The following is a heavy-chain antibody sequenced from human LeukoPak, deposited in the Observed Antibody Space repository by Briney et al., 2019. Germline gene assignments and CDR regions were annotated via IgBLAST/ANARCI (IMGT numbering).Heavy chain of an antibody. CDR2: IKQDGSEK. D-gene: IGHD3-22*01. Sequence: PGGSLRLSRAASGFTFSSYWMSWVRQAPGKGLEWVANIKQDGSEKYYVDSVKGRFTISRDNAKNSLYLQMNSLRAEDTAVYYCARDLHTVGYYDSSGYSTGAFDIWGQGTMVTVSS. J-gene: IGHJ3*02. V-gene: IGHV3-7*01. CDR1: GFTFSSYW. CDR3: ARDLHTVGYYDSSGYSTGAFDI.